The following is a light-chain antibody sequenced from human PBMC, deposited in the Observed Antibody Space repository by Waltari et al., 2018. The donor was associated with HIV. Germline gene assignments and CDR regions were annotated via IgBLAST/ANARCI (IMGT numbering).Light chain of an antibody. Sequence: DVQMTQSPSSLSASVGDRVAITCRASQGIGSDLAWSQQKPGRVPKLLIYAASTLQSWVPSRFSVSGSGTDFTLTITSVQTEGFGFYYCQRYDRAPYTFGPGTKLELK. J-gene: IGKJ2*01. CDR1: QGIGSD. V-gene: IGKV1-27*01. CDR2: AAS. CDR3: QRYDRAPYT.